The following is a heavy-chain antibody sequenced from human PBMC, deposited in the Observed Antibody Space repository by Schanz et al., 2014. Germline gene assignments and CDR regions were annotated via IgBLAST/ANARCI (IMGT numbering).Heavy chain of an antibody. V-gene: IGHV3-48*04. J-gene: IGHJ3*02. Sequence: EVRLVESGGGLVQPGGSLRLSCAASGFTFYNYAMTWVRQAPGKGLEWLSYISRDGTTSYYADSGKGRFTITRDNAKNSLYLEMTSLRGEDTAVYYCARENLNWEAFDIWGQGTVVTVSS. CDR3: ARENLNWEAFDI. CDR1: GFTFYNYA. CDR2: ISRDGTTS. D-gene: IGHD7-27*01.